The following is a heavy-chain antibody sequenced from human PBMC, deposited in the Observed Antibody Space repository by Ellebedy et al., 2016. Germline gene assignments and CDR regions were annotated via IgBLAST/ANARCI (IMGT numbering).Heavy chain of an antibody. Sequence: GGSLRLXXAASGFAFNTYAMTWVRQAPGKGLEWVSAISGPGISTYYADSVKGRFTISRDNSKGTLYLVLNSLGADNTAVYYCAKVPYGDYEGAFDVWGQGTTVTVSS. V-gene: IGHV3-23*01. J-gene: IGHJ3*01. CDR3: AKVPYGDYEGAFDV. D-gene: IGHD4-17*01. CDR1: GFAFNTYA. CDR2: ISGPGIST.